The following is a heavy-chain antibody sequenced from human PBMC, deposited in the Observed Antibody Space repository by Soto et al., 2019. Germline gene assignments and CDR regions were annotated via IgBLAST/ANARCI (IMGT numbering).Heavy chain of an antibody. Sequence: SETLSLTCAVYGGSFSGYYWSWTRQPPGKGLEWLGEINHSGITDYNPSLKSRITISIDTSKKQFSLKLNSVTAADTAVYYCAIGPRMWLAGGGYWGQGTQVTVSS. J-gene: IGHJ4*02. D-gene: IGHD6-19*01. CDR3: AIGPRMWLAGGGY. CDR1: GGSFSGYY. V-gene: IGHV4-34*01. CDR2: INHSGIT.